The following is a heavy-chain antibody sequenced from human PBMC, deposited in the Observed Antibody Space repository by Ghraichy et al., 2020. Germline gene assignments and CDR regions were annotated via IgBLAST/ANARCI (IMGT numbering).Heavy chain of an antibody. CDR1: GGSISSYY. CDR3: ARVDEDIVVVPAAMASNWYFDL. CDR2: IYYSGST. J-gene: IGHJ2*01. V-gene: IGHV4-59*01. D-gene: IGHD2-2*01. Sequence: SETLSLTCTVSGGSISSYYWSWIRQPPGKGLEWIGYIYYSGSTNYNPSLKSRVTISVDTSKNQFSLKLSSVTAADTAVYYCARVDEDIVVVPAAMASNWYFDLWGRGTLVTVSS.